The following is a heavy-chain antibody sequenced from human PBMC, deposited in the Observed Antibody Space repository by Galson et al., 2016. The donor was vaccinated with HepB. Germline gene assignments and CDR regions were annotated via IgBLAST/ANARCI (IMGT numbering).Heavy chain of an antibody. CDR3: TSAAAYYYNFHY. V-gene: IGHV3-23*01. D-gene: IGHD3-10*01. CDR2: ITESGGTT. Sequence: SLRLSCAASEFTFSSYAMSWVRQAPGKGLEWVSGITESGGTTYYADSVKGRFTISRDNSKNTLYLQMNGLRAEDTAVYYCTSAAAYYYNFHYGGQGTLVTVSA. CDR1: EFTFSSYA. J-gene: IGHJ4*02.